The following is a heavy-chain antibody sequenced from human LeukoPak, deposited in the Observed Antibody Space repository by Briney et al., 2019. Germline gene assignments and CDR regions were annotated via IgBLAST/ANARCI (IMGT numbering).Heavy chain of an antibody. Sequence: PSETLSLTCSVSGGSINSDYWNWIRQPPGKGLEWIGYIYHSGSTNYNPSLKSRVTISIDKSKKQFSLKLISVTAADTAIYYCARVGGTTTINNDAFDIWGQGTMVTVSS. CDR2: IYHSGST. CDR3: ARVGGTTTINNDAFDI. CDR1: GGSINSDY. J-gene: IGHJ3*02. V-gene: IGHV4-59*01. D-gene: IGHD4-4*01.